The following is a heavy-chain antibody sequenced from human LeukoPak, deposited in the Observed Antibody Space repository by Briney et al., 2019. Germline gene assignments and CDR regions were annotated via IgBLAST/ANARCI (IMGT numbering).Heavy chain of an antibody. D-gene: IGHD5-18*01. V-gene: IGHV3-48*03. Sequence: GGSLRLSCAASEFTFRSYAMQWVRQAPGKGLEWVSFISSSGTTVYYADSVKGRFTISRDNAKNSPYLQMNSLRAEDTAVYYCARERGLQLFYYGMDVWGQGTTVTVSS. J-gene: IGHJ6*02. CDR3: ARERGLQLFYYGMDV. CDR1: EFTFRSYA. CDR2: ISSSGTTV.